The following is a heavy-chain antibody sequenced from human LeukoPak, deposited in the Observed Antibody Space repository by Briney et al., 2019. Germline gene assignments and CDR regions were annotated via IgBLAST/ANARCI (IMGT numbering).Heavy chain of an antibody. V-gene: IGHV3-21*01. D-gene: IGHD1-14*01. CDR3: ARVPSTNRFQYYDF. Sequence: PGGSLRLSCSASGFSFSNFGFIWVRQAPGKGLEWVASVTTIDPRIYYAASVRGRFTISRATAENSLFLQMNGLTAEDTGIYYCARVPSTNRFQYYDFWGQGALVTVSS. CDR2: VTTIDPRI. J-gene: IGHJ4*02. CDR1: GFSFSNFG.